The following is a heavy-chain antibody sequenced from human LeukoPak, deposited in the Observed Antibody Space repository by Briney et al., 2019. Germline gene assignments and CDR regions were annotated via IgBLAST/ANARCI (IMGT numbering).Heavy chain of an antibody. D-gene: IGHD2-2*01. V-gene: IGHV4-34*01. J-gene: IGHJ6*03. CDR1: GGSISSYY. Sequence: KPSETLSLTCTVSGGSISSYYWSWIRQPPGKGLEWIGEINHSGSTNYNPSLKSRVTISVDTSKNQFSLKLSSVTAADTAVYYCARGPEVSSTRAYYYYYYYYMDVWGKGTTVTVSS. CDR2: INHSGST. CDR3: ARGPEVSSTRAYYYYYYYYMDV.